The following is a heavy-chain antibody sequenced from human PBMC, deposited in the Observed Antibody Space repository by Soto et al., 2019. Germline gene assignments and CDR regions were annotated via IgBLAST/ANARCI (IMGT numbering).Heavy chain of an antibody. CDR3: ARDDVSSTSCYDPNGFEFDY. CDR2: IIPILGIA. D-gene: IGHD2-2*01. V-gene: IGHV1-69*04. Sequence: SVKVSCKASGGTFSSYTISWVRQAPGQGLEWMGRIIPILGIANYAQKFQGRVTITADKSTSTAYMGLSSLRSEDTAVYYCARDDVSSTSCYDPNGFEFDYWGQGTLVTVSS. CDR1: GGTFSSYT. J-gene: IGHJ4*02.